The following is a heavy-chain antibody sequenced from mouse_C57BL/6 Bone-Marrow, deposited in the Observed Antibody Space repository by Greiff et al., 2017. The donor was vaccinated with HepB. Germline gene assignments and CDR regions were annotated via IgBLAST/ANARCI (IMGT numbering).Heavy chain of an antibody. CDR2: IYPGSGST. V-gene: IGHV1-55*01. D-gene: IGHD1-1*01. Sequence: QVQLQQPGAELVKPGASVKMSCKASGYTFTSYWITWVKQRPGQGLEWIGDIYPGSGSTNYNEKFKSKATLTVDTSSSTAYMQLSSLTSEDSAVYYCARDDGSSPYAMDYWGQGTSVTVSS. CDR3: ARDDGSSPYAMDY. J-gene: IGHJ4*01. CDR1: GYTFTSYW.